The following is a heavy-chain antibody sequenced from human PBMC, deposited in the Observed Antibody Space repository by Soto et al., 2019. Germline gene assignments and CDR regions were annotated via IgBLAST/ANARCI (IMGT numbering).Heavy chain of an antibody. CDR1: GASVSSSSFF. J-gene: IGHJ4*02. Sequence: SETLSLTCTISGASVSSSSFFWTWIRQPPGKGLEWIGYIRKTGTATYNPTLKSRVTISLNTSKNQFSLNLNSVTAADTAVYFCARNSNIPTRPVDFWGQGTLVTVSS. CDR3: ARNSNIPTRPVDF. V-gene: IGHV4-61*01. D-gene: IGHD6-6*01. CDR2: IRKTGTA.